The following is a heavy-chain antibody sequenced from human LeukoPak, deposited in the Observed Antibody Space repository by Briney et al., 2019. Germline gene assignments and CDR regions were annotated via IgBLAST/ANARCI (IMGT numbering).Heavy chain of an antibody. CDR3: ARDDGSGWFDP. D-gene: IGHD3-10*01. Sequence: SETLSLTCAVYGGSFSGYYWSWIRQPPGKGLEWIGEINHSGSTYYNPSLKSRVTISVDTSKNQFSLKLSSVTAADTAVYYCARDDGSGWFDPWGQGTLVTVSS. CDR1: GGSFSGYY. CDR2: INHSGST. J-gene: IGHJ5*02. V-gene: IGHV4-34*01.